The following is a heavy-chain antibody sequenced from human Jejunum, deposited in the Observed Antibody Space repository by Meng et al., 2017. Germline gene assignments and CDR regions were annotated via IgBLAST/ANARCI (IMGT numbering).Heavy chain of an antibody. CDR3: ARDGFSIGHHFDY. J-gene: IGHJ4*02. D-gene: IGHD2-15*01. Sequence: HVQLQEAGPGLVKPAETLSLTCTCSGGSMIGDYWSWIRQPPGKGLEWIGYIYYSGSTNYNPSIKSRVTISVDTSKNQFSLKLSSVTAADTAVYYCARDGFSIGHHFDYWGQGTLVTVSS. CDR2: IYYSGST. CDR1: GGSMIGDY. V-gene: IGHV4-59*01.